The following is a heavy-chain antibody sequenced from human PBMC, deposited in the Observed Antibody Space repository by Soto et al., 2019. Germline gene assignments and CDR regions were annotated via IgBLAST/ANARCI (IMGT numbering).Heavy chain of an antibody. CDR2: IRSKGDGWAT. J-gene: IGHJ3*02. CDR3: TSTRPGTNVFDI. Sequence: EVQLAESGGGLVEPGGSLRLSCAGSGITLSNAWMNWVRQAAGKGLEWVGRIRSKGDGWATEYAAPVKGRFTFSRDDSENTLFLQMSALKPEDTGVYFCTSTRPGTNVFDIWGPGTMVIVSS. CDR1: GITLSNAW. V-gene: IGHV3-15*01. D-gene: IGHD1-1*01.